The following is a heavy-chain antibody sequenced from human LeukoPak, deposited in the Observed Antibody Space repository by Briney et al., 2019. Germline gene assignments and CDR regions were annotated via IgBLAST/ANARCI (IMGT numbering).Heavy chain of an antibody. D-gene: IGHD6-19*01. J-gene: IGHJ4*02. CDR3: ARRGIAVADPIDY. CDR2: IDPGDSDT. CDR1: GYRFISYW. V-gene: IGHV5-51*01. Sequence: GGSLQISCKGSGYRFISYWIGWVRRLPGKGLEWMQIIDPGDSDTRYSPSFRGQVTISADKSISTACLQWSSLKASDTAMYYCARRGIAVADPIDYWGQGTLVTVSS.